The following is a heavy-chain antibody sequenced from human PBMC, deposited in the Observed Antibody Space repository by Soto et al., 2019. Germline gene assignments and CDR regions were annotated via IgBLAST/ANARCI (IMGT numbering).Heavy chain of an antibody. CDR2: IKSKTDGGTT. Sequence: EVQLVESGGGLVKPGGSLRLSCAASGFTFSNAWMNWVRQAPGKGLEWIGRIKSKTDGGTTDYAAPVKGRFTISRDDSKNTLYLQMNSLKTEDTAVYYCTREGAGCIAVAGTCFQHWGQGTLVTVSS. D-gene: IGHD6-19*01. J-gene: IGHJ1*01. V-gene: IGHV3-15*07. CDR3: TREGAGCIAVAGTCFQH. CDR1: GFTFSNAW.